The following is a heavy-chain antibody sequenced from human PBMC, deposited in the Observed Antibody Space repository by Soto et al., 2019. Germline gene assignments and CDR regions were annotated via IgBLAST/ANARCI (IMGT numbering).Heavy chain of an antibody. CDR3: AKDPHYYGSGSYYLVVPYYFDY. D-gene: IGHD3-10*01. CDR2: ISGSGGST. J-gene: IGHJ4*02. V-gene: IGHV3-23*01. Sequence: PGGSLRLSCAASGFTFSSYAMSWVRQAPGKGLEWVSAISGSGGSTYYADSVKGRFTISRDNSKNTLYLQMNSLRAEDTAVYYCAKDPHYYGSGSYYLVVPYYFDYWGQGTLVTVSS. CDR1: GFTFSSYA.